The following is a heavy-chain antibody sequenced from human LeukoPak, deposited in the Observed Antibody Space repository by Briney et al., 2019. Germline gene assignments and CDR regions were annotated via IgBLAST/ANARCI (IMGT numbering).Heavy chain of an antibody. J-gene: IGHJ4*02. CDR3: ARGAVAGYLNAPLDY. CDR2: IYHSGST. D-gene: IGHD6-13*01. Sequence: SETLSLTGTVSGGSISTYFWTWIRQPPGKGLEWIAYIYHSGSTNYNPSLKSQVTTSVDTSKNQFSLKLTSVTAADTAVYYCARGAVAGYLNAPLDYWGQGTLATVSS. CDR1: GGSISTYF. V-gene: IGHV4-59*01.